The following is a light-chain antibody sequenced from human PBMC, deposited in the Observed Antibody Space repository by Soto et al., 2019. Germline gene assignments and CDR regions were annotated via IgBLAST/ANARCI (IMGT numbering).Light chain of an antibody. CDR1: SSDVGGYDY. Sequence: QSALTQPASVSGSPGQSITISCTGTSSDVGGYDYVSWYQHHPGKAPKLMIYDVITRPSGVSDRFSGSKSGNTASLTISGLQAEDEADYYCSSYSGSSTLVVFGGGTKLTVL. CDR3: SSYSGSSTLVV. CDR2: DVI. J-gene: IGLJ2*01. V-gene: IGLV2-14*03.